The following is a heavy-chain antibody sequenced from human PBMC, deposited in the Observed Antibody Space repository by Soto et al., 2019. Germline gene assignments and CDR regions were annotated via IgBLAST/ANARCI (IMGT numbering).Heavy chain of an antibody. CDR2: IYYSGST. CDR1: GGSISSYY. Sequence: PSETLSLTCTVSGGSISSYYWSWIRQPPGKGLEWIGYIYYSGSTNYNPSLKSRVTISVDTSKNQFSLKLSSVTAADTAVYYCARGSRCWDLYYYYYYGMDFWGQGTKVTVSS. CDR3: ARGSRCWDLYYYYYYGMDF. J-gene: IGHJ6*02. V-gene: IGHV4-59*01. D-gene: IGHD1-26*01.